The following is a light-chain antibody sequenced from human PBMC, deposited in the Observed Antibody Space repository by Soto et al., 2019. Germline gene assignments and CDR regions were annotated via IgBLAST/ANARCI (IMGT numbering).Light chain of an antibody. CDR1: QTVRNNY. CDR2: DAS. Sequence: VLTQSPCTLSLSPGERATLSCRAIQTVRNNYLAWYQQKPGQAPRLLIYDASSRATGIPDRFSGGGSGTDFTLTISRLEPEDFAVYYCQQYNNWPPWTFGQGTNVDI. V-gene: IGKV3-20*01. CDR3: QQYNNWPPWT. J-gene: IGKJ1*01.